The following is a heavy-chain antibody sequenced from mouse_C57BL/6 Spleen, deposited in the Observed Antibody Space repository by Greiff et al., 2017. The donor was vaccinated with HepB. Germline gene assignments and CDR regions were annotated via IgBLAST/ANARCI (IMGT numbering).Heavy chain of an antibody. V-gene: IGHV1-50*01. D-gene: IGHD1-1*01. CDR1: GYTFTSYW. CDR3: ARGGGSSSYYYAMDY. J-gene: IGHJ4*01. CDR2: IDPSDSYT. Sequence: VQLQQPGAELVKPGASVKLSCKASGYTFTSYWMQWVKQRPGQGLEWIGEIDPSDSYTNYNQKFKGKATLTVDTSSSTAYMQLSSLTSEDSAVYYCARGGGSSSYYYAMDYWGQGTSVTVSS.